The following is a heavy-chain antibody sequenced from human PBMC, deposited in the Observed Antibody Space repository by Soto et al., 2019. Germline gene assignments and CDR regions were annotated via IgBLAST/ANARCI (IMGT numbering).Heavy chain of an antibody. D-gene: IGHD2-2*01. J-gene: IGHJ4*02. Sequence: SETLSLTCAVSGGSISSSNWWSWVRQPPGKGLEWIGDVYHSGSTYYNPSLKSRVTMSLDTSKNQFSLKLSSVTAADTAVYYCARRRDAYTFFDYWGQGTLVTVSS. CDR3: ARRRDAYTFFDY. V-gene: IGHV4-4*02. CDR1: GGSISSSNW. CDR2: VYHSGST.